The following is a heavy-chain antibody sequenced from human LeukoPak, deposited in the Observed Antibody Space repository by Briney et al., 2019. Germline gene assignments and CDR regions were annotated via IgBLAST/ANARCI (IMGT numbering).Heavy chain of an antibody. Sequence: SETLSLTCAVYGGSFSGYYWSWIRQPPGKGLEWIGEINHSGSTNYNPSLKSQVTISVDTSKNQFSLKLSSVTAADTAVYYCARGRITMVRGVKQNFDYWGQGTLVTVSS. D-gene: IGHD3-10*01. CDR2: INHSGST. CDR1: GGSFSGYY. CDR3: ARGRITMVRGVKQNFDY. J-gene: IGHJ4*02. V-gene: IGHV4-34*01.